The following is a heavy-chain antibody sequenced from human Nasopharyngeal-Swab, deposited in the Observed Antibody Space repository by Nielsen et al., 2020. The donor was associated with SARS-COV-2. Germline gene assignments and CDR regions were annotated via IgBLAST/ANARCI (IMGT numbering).Heavy chain of an antibody. D-gene: IGHD4-17*01. J-gene: IGHJ6*02. CDR1: GFTLSNAW. CDR3: GYYGDEYYYYYYGMDV. CDR2: IKSKTDGGTT. V-gene: IGHV3-15*01. Sequence: GESLKISCAASGFTLSNAWMSWVRQAPGKGLEWVGRIKSKTDGGTTDYAAPVKGRFTISRDDSKNTLYLQMNSLKTEDTAVYYCGYYGDEYYYYYYGMDVWGQGTTVTVSS.